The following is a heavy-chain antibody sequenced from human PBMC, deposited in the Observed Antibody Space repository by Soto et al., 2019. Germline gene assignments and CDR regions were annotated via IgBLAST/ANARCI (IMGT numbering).Heavy chain of an antibody. J-gene: IGHJ6*02. CDR1: GFTFSSYA. V-gene: IGHV3-23*01. D-gene: IGHD5-18*01. Sequence: GGSLRLSCAASGFTFSSYAMSWVRQAPGKGLEWVSAISGSGGSTYYADSVKGRFTISRDNSKNTLYLQMNSLRAEDTAVYYCAKDMVTGGDYYYYYGMDVWGQGTTVTVSS. CDR2: ISGSGGST. CDR3: AKDMVTGGDYYYYYGMDV.